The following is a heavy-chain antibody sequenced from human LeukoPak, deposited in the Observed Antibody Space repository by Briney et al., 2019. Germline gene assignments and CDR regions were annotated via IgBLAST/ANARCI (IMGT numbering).Heavy chain of an antibody. D-gene: IGHD6-13*01. V-gene: IGHV3-74*01. Sequence: GGSLRLSCAASGFTFSSSWLHWVRQTPGKGLVWLSRINYDGSSTSYADSVKGRFTISRDNAKNTLYLEMTGLRDEDVAVYYCAVDLGSTWYFDYWGQGSLVTVSS. CDR3: AVDLGSTWYFDY. CDR2: INYDGSST. CDR1: GFTFSSSW. J-gene: IGHJ4*02.